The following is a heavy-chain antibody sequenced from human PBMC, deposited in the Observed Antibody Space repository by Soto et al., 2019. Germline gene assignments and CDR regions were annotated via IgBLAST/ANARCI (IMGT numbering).Heavy chain of an antibody. J-gene: IGHJ3*02. CDR1: GGTFSSYT. Sequence: QVQLVQSGAEVKKPGSSVKVSCKASGGTFSSYTISWVRQAPGQGLEWMGRIIPILGIANYAHKFQGRVTITADKSTCTAHMELSSLRSEDTAVYYCASMMVYAIVEISFDAFDIWGQGIMDTVSS. V-gene: IGHV1-69*02. CDR3: ASMMVYAIVEISFDAFDI. CDR2: IIPILGIA. D-gene: IGHD2-8*01.